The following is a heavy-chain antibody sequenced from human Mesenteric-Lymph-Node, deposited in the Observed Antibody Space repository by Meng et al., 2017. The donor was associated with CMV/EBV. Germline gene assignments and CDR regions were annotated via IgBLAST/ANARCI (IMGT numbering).Heavy chain of an antibody. CDR2: ISYDGSNK. CDR1: GFTFSNYA. D-gene: IGHD2-15*01. J-gene: IGHJ4*02. Sequence: GESLKISCAVSGFTFSNYAMHWVRQAPGKGLEWVAVISYDGSNKYYADSVKGRFTISRDNSKSTLYLQMNSLRAEDTAVYYCASGWSRFIFDSWGQGTLVTVSS. CDR3: ASGWSRFIFDS. V-gene: IGHV3-30*04.